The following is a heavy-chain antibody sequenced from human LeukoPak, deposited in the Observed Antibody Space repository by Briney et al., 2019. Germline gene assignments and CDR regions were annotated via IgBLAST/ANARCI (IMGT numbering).Heavy chain of an antibody. CDR3: ARGSPYYYDSSGDD. D-gene: IGHD3-22*01. CDR2: INPNSGGT. V-gene: IGHV1-2*03. Sequence: LGASVKVSCKASGYTFTGYYMHWVRQAPGQGLEWMGWINPNSGGTNYAQKFQGRVTMTRDTSISTAYMELSRLRSDDTAVYYCARGSPYYYDSSGDDWGQGTLVTVSS. J-gene: IGHJ4*02. CDR1: GYTFTGYY.